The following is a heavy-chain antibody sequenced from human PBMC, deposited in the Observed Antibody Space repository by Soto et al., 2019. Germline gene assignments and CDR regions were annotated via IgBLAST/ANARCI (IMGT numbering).Heavy chain of an antibody. D-gene: IGHD4-17*01. Sequence: EVQLLESGGGLVQPGGSLRLSCAASGFTFSSYAMSWVRQAPGKGLEWVSAISGSGGSTYYADSVKGRFTISRDNSKNTLYLQMTSLRAEDTAVYYCAKDSYYGDYVPLGYWGQGTLVTVSS. CDR1: GFTFSSYA. V-gene: IGHV3-23*01. CDR3: AKDSYYGDYVPLGY. CDR2: ISGSGGST. J-gene: IGHJ4*02.